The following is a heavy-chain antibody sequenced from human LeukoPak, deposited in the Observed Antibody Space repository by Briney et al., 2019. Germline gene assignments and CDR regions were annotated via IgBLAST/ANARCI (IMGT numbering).Heavy chain of an antibody. CDR2: IWYDGSNK. CDR3: ARDRQPNVLRFLEWSG. J-gene: IGHJ4*02. D-gene: IGHD3-3*01. V-gene: IGHV3-33*01. Sequence: GRPLRLSCAASGFTFSSYGMHWVRQAPGKGLEWVAVIWYDGSNKYHADSVKGRFTISRDNSKNTLYLQMNSLRAEDTAVYYCARDRQPNVLRFLEWSGWGQGTLVTVSS. CDR1: GFTFSSYG.